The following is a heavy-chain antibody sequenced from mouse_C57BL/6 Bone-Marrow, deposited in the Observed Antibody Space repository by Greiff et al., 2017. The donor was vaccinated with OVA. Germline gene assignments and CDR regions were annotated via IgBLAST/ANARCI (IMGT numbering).Heavy chain of an antibody. CDR3: ASQIYYGNYVFAY. D-gene: IGHD2-1*01. V-gene: IGHV1-82*01. CDR1: GYAFSSSW. Sequence: QVQLQQSGPELVKPGASVKISCKASGYAFSSSWMNWVKQRPGKGLEWIGRIYPGDGDTNYNGKFKGKATLTADKSSSTAYMQLISLTSEDSAVYFCASQIYYGNYVFAYWGQGTLVTVSA. CDR2: IYPGDGDT. J-gene: IGHJ3*01.